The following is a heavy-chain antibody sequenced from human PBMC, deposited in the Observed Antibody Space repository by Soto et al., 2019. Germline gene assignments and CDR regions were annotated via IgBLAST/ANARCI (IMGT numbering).Heavy chain of an antibody. D-gene: IGHD5-12*01. V-gene: IGHV1-2*04. Sequence: GASVKVSCKASGYTFTGYYMHWVRQAPGQGLEWMGWINPNSGGTNYAQKFQGWVTMTKDTSISTAYMELSRLRSDDTAVYYCARDLYSGYDPPYYYYGMDVWGQGTTVTVSS. CDR1: GYTFTGYY. CDR2: INPNSGGT. CDR3: ARDLYSGYDPPYYYYGMDV. J-gene: IGHJ6*02.